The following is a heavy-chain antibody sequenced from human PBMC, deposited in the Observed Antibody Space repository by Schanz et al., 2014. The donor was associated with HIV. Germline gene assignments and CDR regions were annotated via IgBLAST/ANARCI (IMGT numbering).Heavy chain of an antibody. CDR2: ISGSGGST. J-gene: IGHJ1*01. CDR1: GFTFSSYA. Sequence: EAQLLESGGGLVQPGGSLRLSCAASGFTFSSYAMSWVRQAPGKGLEWVSVISGSGGSTYYADSVKGRFTISRDNSKNTLYLQMNSLRAEDTAVYYCAKDTTAAGRGYFQHWGQGTLVTVSS. V-gene: IGHV3-23*01. CDR3: AKDTTAAGRGYFQH. D-gene: IGHD6-13*01.